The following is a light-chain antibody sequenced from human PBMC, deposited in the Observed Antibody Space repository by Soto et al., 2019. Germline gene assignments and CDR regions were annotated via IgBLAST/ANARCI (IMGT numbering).Light chain of an antibody. Sequence: QPVLTQPASVSASPGQSITISCTGTSSDVGRYNLVSWYQQHPGKAPKMMIYEDTKRPSGVSNRFSGSKSGNTASLTISGLQVEDEADYYCCSYAGSSTVVFGGGTKLTVL. CDR1: SSDVGRYNL. V-gene: IGLV2-23*01. CDR2: EDT. CDR3: CSYAGSSTVV. J-gene: IGLJ2*01.